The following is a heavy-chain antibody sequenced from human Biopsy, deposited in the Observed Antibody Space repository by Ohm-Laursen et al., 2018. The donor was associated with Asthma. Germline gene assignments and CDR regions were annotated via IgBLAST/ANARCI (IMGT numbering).Heavy chain of an antibody. CDR3: ARTTYGDDGFDP. V-gene: IGHV4-31*03. D-gene: IGHD4-17*01. CDR2: IYYSGST. J-gene: IGHJ5*02. Sequence: TLSLTCIVSGGSINIGDYYWSWIRQHTVKGLEWIGYIYYSGSTYSNPSLKSRVSISLDTSKNQFSLSLTSVTAADTAVYYCARTTYGDDGFDPWGQGTLVTVSS. CDR1: GGSINIGDYY.